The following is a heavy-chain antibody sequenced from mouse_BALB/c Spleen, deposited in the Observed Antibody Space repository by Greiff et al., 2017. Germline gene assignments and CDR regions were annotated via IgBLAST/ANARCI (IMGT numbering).Heavy chain of an antibody. CDR1: GFTFSSYW. CDR2: IRLKSDNYAT. Sequence: DVMLVESGGGLVQPGGSMKLSCVASGFTFSSYWMSWVRQSPEKGLEWVAEIRLKSDNYATHYAESVKGKFTISRDDSKSRLYLQMNSLRAEDTGIYYCTTGTYAMDYWGQGTSVTVSS. J-gene: IGHJ4*01. D-gene: IGHD4-1*01. CDR3: TTGTYAMDY. V-gene: IGHV6-6*02.